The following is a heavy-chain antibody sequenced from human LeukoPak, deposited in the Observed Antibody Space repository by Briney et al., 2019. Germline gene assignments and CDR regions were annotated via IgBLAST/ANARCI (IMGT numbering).Heavy chain of an antibody. Sequence: GGSLRLSCTASGFSVSSSYMSWVRQAPGKGLEWVSFIYAIGTTYHADSVKGRFTISRDNSKNTVYLQMNSLRAEDTAMYYCARGSATATIQLDNWGQGTLVTVSS. CDR2: IYAIGTT. J-gene: IGHJ4*02. D-gene: IGHD5-24*01. CDR3: ARGSATATIQLDN. V-gene: IGHV3-66*01. CDR1: GFSVSSSY.